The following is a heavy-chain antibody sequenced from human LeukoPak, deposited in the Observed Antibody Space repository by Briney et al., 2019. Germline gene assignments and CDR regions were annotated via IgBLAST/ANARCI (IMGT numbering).Heavy chain of an antibody. CDR2: IIPIFGTA. V-gene: IGHV1-69*13. J-gene: IGHJ4*02. D-gene: IGHD3-22*01. CDR1: GGTFSSYA. CDR3: ARLNTYYYDSSGYPMYYFDY. Sequence: ASVKVSCKASGGTFSSYAISWVRQAPGQGLEWMGGIIPIFGTANYAQKFQGRVTITADESTSTAYMELSSLRSEDTAVYYCARLNTYYYDSSGYPMYYFDYWGQGTLVTVSS.